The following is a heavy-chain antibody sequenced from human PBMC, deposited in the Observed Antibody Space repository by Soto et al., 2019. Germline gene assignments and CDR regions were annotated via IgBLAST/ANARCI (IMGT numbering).Heavy chain of an antibody. Sequence: QVQLVQSGAEVKKPGSSVKVSCKASGGTFSSYAISWVRQAPGQGLEWMGGIIPIFGTANYAQKFQGRVTITADESTSTAYMELSSLRSEDTAVYYCARAGILRDYCSSTSCYGGAWFDPWGQGTLVTVSS. CDR3: ARAGILRDYCSSTSCYGGAWFDP. J-gene: IGHJ5*02. D-gene: IGHD2-2*01. V-gene: IGHV1-69*01. CDR2: IIPIFGTA. CDR1: GGTFSSYA.